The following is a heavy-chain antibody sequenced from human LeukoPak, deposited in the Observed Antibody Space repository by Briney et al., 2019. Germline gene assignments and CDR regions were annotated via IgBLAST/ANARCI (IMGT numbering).Heavy chain of an antibody. Sequence: GGSLRLSCAASGFTFSSYSMTWVRQAPGRGREWVSYISSSSSPIYYAASVKGRFTISRDNAKNSLYLQMNSLRDEDTAVYYCARSRREGSYCSSTSCSNWFDPWGQGTLVTVSS. CDR2: ISSSSSPI. CDR1: GFTFSSYS. D-gene: IGHD2-2*01. V-gene: IGHV3-48*02. J-gene: IGHJ5*02. CDR3: ARSRREGSYCSSTSCSNWFDP.